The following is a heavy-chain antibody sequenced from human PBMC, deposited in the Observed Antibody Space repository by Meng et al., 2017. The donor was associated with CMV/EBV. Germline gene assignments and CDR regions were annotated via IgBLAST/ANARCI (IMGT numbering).Heavy chain of an antibody. V-gene: IGHV1-2*02. J-gene: IGHJ3*02. Sequence: ASVKVSCKASGYTFTGYYMHWVRQAPGQGLEWVGWINPNSGGTNYAQKFQGRITMTRDTSISTAYMELSRLRSDDTAVYYCARVYQLLSAFDIWGQGTMVTVSS. CDR3: ARVYQLLSAFDI. CDR2: INPNSGGT. D-gene: IGHD2-2*01. CDR1: GYTFTGYY.